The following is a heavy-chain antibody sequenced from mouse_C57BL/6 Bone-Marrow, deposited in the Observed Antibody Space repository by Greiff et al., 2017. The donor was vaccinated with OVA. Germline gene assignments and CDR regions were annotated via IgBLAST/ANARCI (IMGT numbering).Heavy chain of an antibody. CDR3: ARSLEGFAY. D-gene: IGHD6-1*01. Sequence: EVKLVESGGGLVQPGGSLSLSCAASGFTFTDYYMSWVRQPPGKALEWLGFIRNKANGYTTEYSASVKGRFTISRDNSQSILYLQMNALRAEDSATYYCARSLEGFAYWGQGTLVTVSA. J-gene: IGHJ3*01. CDR1: GFTFTDYY. V-gene: IGHV7-3*01. CDR2: IRNKANGYTT.